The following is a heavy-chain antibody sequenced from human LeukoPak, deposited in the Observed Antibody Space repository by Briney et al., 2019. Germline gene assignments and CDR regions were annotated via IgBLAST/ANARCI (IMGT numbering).Heavy chain of an antibody. CDR1: GFTFGDYA. CDR2: IRSKAYGGTT. J-gene: IGHJ4*02. CDR3: TRGDYYDSSGYYFLFDY. D-gene: IGHD3-22*01. Sequence: GGSLRLSCTASGFTFGDYAMGWVRQAPGKGLEWVGFIRSKAYGGTTEYAASVKGRFTISRDDSKSIAYLQMNSLKTEDTAVYYCTRGDYYDSSGYYFLFDYWGQGTLVTVSS. V-gene: IGHV3-49*04.